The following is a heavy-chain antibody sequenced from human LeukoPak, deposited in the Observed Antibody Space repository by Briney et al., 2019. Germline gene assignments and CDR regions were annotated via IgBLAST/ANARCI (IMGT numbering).Heavy chain of an antibody. V-gene: IGHV3-21*01. CDR3: ARDPGTVADTYFDY. D-gene: IGHD6-19*01. CDR2: ISGDSRYI. J-gene: IGHJ4*02. Sequence: GGSVRLSCAASGFTFSSYKMNWVRQAPGKGLEWVSSISGDSRYIYYADSLKGRFTISRDNAKNSLHLQMNSLRAEDTAVYYCARDPGTVADTYFDYWGPGTLVTVSS. CDR1: GFTFSSYK.